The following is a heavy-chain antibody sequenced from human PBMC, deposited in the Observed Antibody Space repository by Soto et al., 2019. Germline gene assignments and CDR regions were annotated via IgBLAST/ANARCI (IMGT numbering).Heavy chain of an antibody. Sequence: PGGSLRLSCAASGFSFSSYWMIWARQVPGKGLEWLAKINQDGSEKNYVDSVRGRFTISGDNAKSSVYLQLGSLRAEDTAVYFCSRLSRGAPGGSCWGQGTMVTVSS. CDR2: INQDGSEK. V-gene: IGHV3-7*03. D-gene: IGHD2-15*01. CDR3: SRLSRGAPGGSC. CDR1: GFSFSSYW. J-gene: IGHJ4*02.